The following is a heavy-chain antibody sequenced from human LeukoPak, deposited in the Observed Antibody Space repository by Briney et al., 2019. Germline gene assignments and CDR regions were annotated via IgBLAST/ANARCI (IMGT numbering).Heavy chain of an antibody. J-gene: IGHJ4*02. V-gene: IGHV1-18*01. CDR2: ISAYNGNT. Sequence: ASVKVSCKASGYTFTSYGISWVRQAPGQGLEGMGWISAYNGNTNYEQKLQGRVTMTTDTSTSTAYMELRSLRSDDTAVYYCARVWEDTIFGVADLDYWGQGTLVTVSS. CDR1: GYTFTSYG. CDR3: ARVWEDTIFGVADLDY. D-gene: IGHD3-3*01.